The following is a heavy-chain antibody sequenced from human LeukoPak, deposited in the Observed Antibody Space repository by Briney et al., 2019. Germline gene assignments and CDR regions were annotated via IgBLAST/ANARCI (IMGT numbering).Heavy chain of an antibody. D-gene: IGHD3-22*01. CDR3: AKGSYYYDSADYFDY. V-gene: IGHV3-7*03. J-gene: IGHJ4*02. Sequence: GSLRLSCAVSGFNFPKFWMSWVRQAPGRGLEWVANTQPEGNEKFYVESVKGRFTISRDNTKDLLFLQMNDLRVEDTGVYHCAKGSYYYDSADYFDYWGQGTLVTVSS. CDR1: GFNFPKFW. CDR2: TQPEGNEK.